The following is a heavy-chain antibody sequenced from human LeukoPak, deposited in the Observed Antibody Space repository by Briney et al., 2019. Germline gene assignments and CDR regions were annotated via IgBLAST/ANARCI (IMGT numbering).Heavy chain of an antibody. D-gene: IGHD6-13*01. J-gene: IGHJ6*03. CDR3: ARLNLAAAGEDYYYYYMDV. CDR1: GYTFTGYY. CDR2: INHNSGGT. V-gene: IGHV1-2*02. Sequence: ASVKVSCKASGYTFTGYYMHWVRQAPGQGLEWMGWINHNSGGTNYAQKFQGRVTMTRDTSISTAYMELSRLRSDDTAVYYCARLNLAAAGEDYYYYYMDVWGKGTTVTVSS.